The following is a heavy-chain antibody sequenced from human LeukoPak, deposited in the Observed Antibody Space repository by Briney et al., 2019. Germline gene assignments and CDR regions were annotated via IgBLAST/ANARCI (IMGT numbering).Heavy chain of an antibody. CDR1: GYTFTSYY. D-gene: IGHD1-1*01. CDR3: ARGNHYGMDV. J-gene: IGHJ6*02. Sequence: GASVKVSCKASGYTFTSYYMHWVRQAPGQGLEWMGIINPSGGSTSYAQKFQGRVTMTRDTSISTAYMELSRLRSDDTAVYYCARGNHYGMDVWGQGTTVTVSS. CDR2: INPSGGST. V-gene: IGHV1-46*01.